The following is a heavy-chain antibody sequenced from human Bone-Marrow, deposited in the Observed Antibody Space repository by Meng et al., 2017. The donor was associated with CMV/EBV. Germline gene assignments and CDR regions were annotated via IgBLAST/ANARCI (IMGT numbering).Heavy chain of an antibody. CDR1: VGSVRNING. J-gene: IGHJ6*02. CDR3: AKYVGDYGNYYGMDV. V-gene: IGHV4-4*02. Sequence: SETLSLTCAVSVGSVRNINGWTWVRQPPGKGLEWIGEIYRGGSTNYSPSVKSRVTMSVDRSKNHISLRLTSVTAADTAVYYCAKYVGDYGNYYGMDVWGQGTTVTVSS. CDR2: IYRGGST. D-gene: IGHD4-17*01.